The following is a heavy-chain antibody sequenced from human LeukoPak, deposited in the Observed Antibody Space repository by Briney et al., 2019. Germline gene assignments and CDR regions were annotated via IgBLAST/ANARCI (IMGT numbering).Heavy chain of an antibody. CDR2: ISSTSSTI. D-gene: IGHD3-22*01. J-gene: IGHJ4*02. V-gene: IGHV3-48*01. Sequence: GGSLRLSCAASGFTFSSYGMSWVRQAPGKGLEWVSYISSTSSTIYYAESVKGRFTISRGNGKNSLYLQMNSLRAEDTAVYYCARAQYHYDSSGYYQPMYYFDCWGQGTLVTVSS. CDR1: GFTFSSYG. CDR3: ARAQYHYDSSGYYQPMYYFDC.